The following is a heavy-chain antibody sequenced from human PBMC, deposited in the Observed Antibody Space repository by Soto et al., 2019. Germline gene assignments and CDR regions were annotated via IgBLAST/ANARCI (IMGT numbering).Heavy chain of an antibody. CDR1: GYTVRNFG. CDR2: ISAYNANA. V-gene: IGHV1-18*01. Sequence: QIQLLQSGAEVKKPGASVKVTCKASGYTVRNFGISWVRQAPGQGLEWMGWISAYNANANDAQKFQGRLTMTADTSTSTAYMELRSLRSDDTAVYYCARENSYFDYWGQGTLVTVSS. J-gene: IGHJ4*02. CDR3: ARENSYFDY.